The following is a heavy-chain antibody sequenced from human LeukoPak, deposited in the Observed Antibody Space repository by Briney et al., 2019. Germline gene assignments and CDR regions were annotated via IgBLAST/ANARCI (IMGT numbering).Heavy chain of an antibody. CDR2: ISHDGSNE. Sequence: PGGSLRLSCAASGFTFNSCGMHWVRQAPGKGLEWVALISHDGSNEYYADSVKGRFTISRDNSKNTLYLQMNSLRAEDTAVYYCAKDKYSSGWYYFDYWGQGTLVTVSS. V-gene: IGHV3-30*18. D-gene: IGHD6-19*01. J-gene: IGHJ4*02. CDR3: AKDKYSSGWYYFDY. CDR1: GFTFNSCG.